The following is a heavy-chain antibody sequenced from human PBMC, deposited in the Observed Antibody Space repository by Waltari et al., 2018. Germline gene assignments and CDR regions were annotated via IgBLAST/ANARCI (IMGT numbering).Heavy chain of an antibody. CDR2: INGDGSRT. CDR1: GFTFSSYW. D-gene: IGHD3-3*01. V-gene: IGHV3-74*01. CDR3: ARFLEDRRRGDAFDI. J-gene: IGHJ3*02. Sequence: EVQLVESGGGLVQPGGSLRLSCAASGFTFSSYWMHWVRQAPGKGLVGCARINGDGSRTSAADSVKGRLTFSRDNAKNTLYLQMNSLRAEDTAVYYCARFLEDRRRGDAFDIWGQGTMVTVSS.